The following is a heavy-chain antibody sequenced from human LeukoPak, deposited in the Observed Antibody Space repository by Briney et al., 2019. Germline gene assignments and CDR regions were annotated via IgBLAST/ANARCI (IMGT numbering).Heavy chain of an antibody. CDR3: AKGAYDYIEMGYFDD. CDR1: GFTFRGSS. D-gene: IGHD5-12*01. V-gene: IGHV3-48*04. CDR2: IRSSGTTI. Sequence: GGSLRLSCAASGFTFRGSSMNWVRQAPGKGLEWVSYIRSSGTTIFYADSVKGRFTISRDNAKNSLYLQMNSLRAEDTALYYCAKGAYDYIEMGYFDDWGQGTLVTVSS. J-gene: IGHJ4*02.